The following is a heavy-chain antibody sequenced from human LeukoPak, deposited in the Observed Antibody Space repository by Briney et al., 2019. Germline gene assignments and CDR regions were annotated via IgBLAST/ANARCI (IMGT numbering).Heavy chain of an antibody. CDR1: GFTVSTTY. CDR3: ARRGDGGRSFDY. J-gene: IGHJ4*02. V-gene: IGHV3-53*01. CDR2: IYVDGRT. Sequence: GGSLRLSCAASGFTVSTTYMSWVRQAPGKGLEWVSLIYVDGRTYYADSVKGRFTISRDNSKNTLYLQVNSLRAEDTAVYYCARRGDGGRSFDYWGQGTLVTVSS. D-gene: IGHD4-23*01.